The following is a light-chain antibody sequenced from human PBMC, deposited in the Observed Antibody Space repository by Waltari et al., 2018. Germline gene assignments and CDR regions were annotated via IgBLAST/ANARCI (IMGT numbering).Light chain of an antibody. J-gene: IGLJ1*01. CDR3: NSYKAGSSYV. CDR2: QVS. CDR1: SRDVGGYNR. Sequence: QSALTQPPSVSGSPGQSVPISCTGTSRDVGGYNRVSWYQQPPGTAPKLMLYQVSHPPSGVPDRFSWSKSGNTASLTICGLQAEDEADYYGNSYKAGSSYVFGTGTKVTVL. V-gene: IGLV2-18*02.